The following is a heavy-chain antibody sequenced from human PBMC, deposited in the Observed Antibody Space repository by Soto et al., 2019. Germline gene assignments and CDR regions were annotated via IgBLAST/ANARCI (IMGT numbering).Heavy chain of an antibody. D-gene: IGHD3-3*01. V-gene: IGHV1-2*02. Sequence: ASVKVSCKTSGYTFAAYYIHWVRQAPGQGLEWMGFIFPNSGGSTTSAQQFEGRVTISIDTSKKQLSLKLSSVTTADTAVYYCSRSGYDYWSGPVPSADYWGRGTLVTVAS. CDR2: IFPNSGGST. CDR1: GYTFAAYY. J-gene: IGHJ4*02. CDR3: SRSGYDYWSGPVPSADY.